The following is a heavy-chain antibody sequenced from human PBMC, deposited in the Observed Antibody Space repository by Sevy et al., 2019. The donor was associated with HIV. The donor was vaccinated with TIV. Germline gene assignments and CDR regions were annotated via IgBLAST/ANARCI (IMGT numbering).Heavy chain of an antibody. CDR1: GINFKTYK. Sequence: GGSLRLSCVASGINFKTYKINWVRQTPGKGLEWVSSISFSGNYIYYADFAKGRFTTSRDNARNSPYLQMISLTAEDTAVYYCATSSGWALDYWGQGTLVTVSS. J-gene: IGHJ4*02. V-gene: IGHV3-21*01. CDR2: ISFSGNYI. D-gene: IGHD6-19*01. CDR3: ATSSGWALDY.